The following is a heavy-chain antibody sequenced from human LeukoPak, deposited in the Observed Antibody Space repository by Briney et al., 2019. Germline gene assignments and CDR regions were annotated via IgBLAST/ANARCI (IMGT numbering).Heavy chain of an antibody. Sequence: GGSLRLSCAASGFTFSSYWMSWVRQAPGKGLEWVAYIKQDGSEKYYVDSVKGRFTISRDNAKNSLYLQMNSLRAEDTAVYYCAREGAAGPFDYWGQGTLVTVSS. J-gene: IGHJ4*02. V-gene: IGHV3-7*01. CDR3: AREGAAGPFDY. CDR2: IKQDGSEK. CDR1: GFTFSSYW. D-gene: IGHD6-13*01.